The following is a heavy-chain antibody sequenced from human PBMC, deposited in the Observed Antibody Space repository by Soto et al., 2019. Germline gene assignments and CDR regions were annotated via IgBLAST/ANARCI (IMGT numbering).Heavy chain of an antibody. CDR3: VRYRSRDYYYGMDV. CDR1: GYSFDNYW. Sequence: GESLKISCKGSGYSFDNYWVGWVRQMPGKGLEWMAIIYPGDSDRRYSPSFQGQVTISADQSISTAYLQWSSLKASDAANYYCVRYRSRDYYYGMDVWGQGTTVTVSS. J-gene: IGHJ6*02. D-gene: IGHD1-26*01. CDR2: IYPGDSDR. V-gene: IGHV5-51*01.